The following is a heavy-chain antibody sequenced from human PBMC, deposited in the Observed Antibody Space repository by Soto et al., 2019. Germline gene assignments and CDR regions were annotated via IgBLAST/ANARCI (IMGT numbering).Heavy chain of an antibody. J-gene: IGHJ4*02. Sequence: SETLSLTCTVSGGSISSYYWSWIRQPPGKGLEWIGYIYYSGSTNYNPSLKSRVTISVDTSKNQFSLKLSSVTAADTAVYYCAREFKRYSSPPGPLEYWGLGTPVNVSS. D-gene: IGHD6-13*01. CDR3: AREFKRYSSPPGPLEY. V-gene: IGHV4-59*12. CDR2: IYYSGST. CDR1: GGSISSYY.